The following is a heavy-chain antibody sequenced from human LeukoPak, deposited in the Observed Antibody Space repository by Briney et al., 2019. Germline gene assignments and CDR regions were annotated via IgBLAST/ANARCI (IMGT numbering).Heavy chain of an antibody. CDR2: ISGSGGST. CDR3: ARDVGGSYLPLDY. J-gene: IGHJ4*02. CDR1: GFTFSSYA. Sequence: PGGSLRLSCAASGFTFSSYAMSWVRQAPGKGLEWVSAISGSGGSTYYADSVKGRFTISRGNSKNTLYLQMNSLRAEDTAVYYCARDVGGSYLPLDYWGQGTLVTVSS. D-gene: IGHD1-26*01. V-gene: IGHV3-23*01.